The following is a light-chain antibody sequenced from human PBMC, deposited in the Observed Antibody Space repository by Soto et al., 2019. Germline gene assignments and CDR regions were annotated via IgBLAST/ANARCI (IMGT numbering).Light chain of an antibody. V-gene: IGLV2-14*01. CDR1: SSDVGGYNY. J-gene: IGLJ1*01. Sequence: QSVLTPPASVSGSPGQSITISCTGTSSDVGGYNYVSWYQQHPGKAPKLMIYEVSNRPSGVSNRFSGSKSGNTASLTISGLQAEDEADYYCSSYTRSSTYVFGIGTKVTVL. CDR2: EVS. CDR3: SSYTRSSTYV.